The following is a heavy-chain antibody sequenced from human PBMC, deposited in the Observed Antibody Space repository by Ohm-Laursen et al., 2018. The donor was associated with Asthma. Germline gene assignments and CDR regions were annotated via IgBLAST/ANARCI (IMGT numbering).Heavy chain of an antibody. J-gene: IGHJ4*02. Sequence: TLSLTCSVSGVSISSGNNYWSWIRQLPGKGLEWIAYIYYSGITYSNPSLRSRVSISVDTSKNQFSLKLSPVTAADTAVYYCARGTFYYESTGYYFFDHWGQGAMVTVSS. CDR1: GVSISSGNNY. CDR2: IYYSGIT. D-gene: IGHD3-22*01. V-gene: IGHV4-31*03. CDR3: ARGTFYYESTGYYFFDH.